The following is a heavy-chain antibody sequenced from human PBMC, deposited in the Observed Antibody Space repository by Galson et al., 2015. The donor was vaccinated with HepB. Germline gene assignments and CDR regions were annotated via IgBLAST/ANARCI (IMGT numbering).Heavy chain of an antibody. J-gene: IGHJ3*02. V-gene: IGHV3-23*01. CDR2: IGGTGSNT. Sequence: SLRLSCAASGFTFSNYAMTWVRQAPGKGLEWLSAIGGTGSNTYYADSVKGRFTISRDNSKNTLYLQMNSLRADDTAVYYCAKWGIYDYGDDFDIWGRGTMVTVSS. CDR3: AKWGIYDYGDDFDI. D-gene: IGHD3-16*01. CDR1: GFTFSNYA.